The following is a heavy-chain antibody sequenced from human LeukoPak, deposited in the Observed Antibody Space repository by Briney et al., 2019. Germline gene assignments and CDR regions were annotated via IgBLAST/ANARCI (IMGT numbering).Heavy chain of an antibody. CDR2: INHSVST. J-gene: IGHJ5*02. Sequence: SQTLSLSCTVSGGSISSGGYYWSWIRQPPGKGLEWLGEINHSVSTTYNPSLKSRVTISEDTSKNQFFLQLTSCTAEDTAVYFCAREYSSGFIGRDWIDPWSQGTLATVSS. V-gene: IGHV4-31*03. CDR3: AREYSSGFIGRDWIDP. CDR1: GGSISSGGYY. D-gene: IGHD6-25*01.